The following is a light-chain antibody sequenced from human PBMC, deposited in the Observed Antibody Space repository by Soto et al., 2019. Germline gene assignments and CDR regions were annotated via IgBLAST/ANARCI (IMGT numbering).Light chain of an antibody. CDR2: AAS. CDR3: QQLNSYPRT. J-gene: IGKJ1*01. V-gene: IGKV1-9*01. CDR1: QGISNY. Sequence: DIQLTQSPSFLSASVGDTVIIACRASQGISNYLAWYQQKPGKAPKLLIYAASTLQSGVPARFRGSGSWTEFTLTISSLQPEDFATDYCQQLNSYPRTFGQGTKVEIK.